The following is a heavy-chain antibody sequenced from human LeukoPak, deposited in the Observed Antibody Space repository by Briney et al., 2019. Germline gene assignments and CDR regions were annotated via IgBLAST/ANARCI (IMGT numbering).Heavy chain of an antibody. CDR3: ARGGGHDYGDYVRGYYYYGMDV. D-gene: IGHD4-17*01. CDR1: GGSFSGYY. J-gene: IGHJ6*02. Sequence: PSETLSLTCAVYGGSFSGYYWSWIRQPPGKGLEWIGEINHSGSTNYNPSLKRRVTISVDTSKNQFSLKLSSVTAADTAVYYCARGGGHDYGDYVRGYYYYGMDVWGQGTTVTVSS. CDR2: INHSGST. V-gene: IGHV4-34*01.